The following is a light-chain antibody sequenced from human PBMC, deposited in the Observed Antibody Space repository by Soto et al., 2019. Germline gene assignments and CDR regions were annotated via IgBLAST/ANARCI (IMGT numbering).Light chain of an antibody. CDR3: QQRHMWPIT. CDR1: QIFRGL. CDR2: DAY. J-gene: IGKJ5*01. Sequence: EVVLTQSPVTLSLSPGERATLSCRASQIFRGLLAWYQQKPGQAPGLLIYDAYNRATGIPPRFSGSGSGTDFTLTISSLEPEDSAVYYCQQRHMWPITFGQGTRLEI. V-gene: IGKV3-11*01.